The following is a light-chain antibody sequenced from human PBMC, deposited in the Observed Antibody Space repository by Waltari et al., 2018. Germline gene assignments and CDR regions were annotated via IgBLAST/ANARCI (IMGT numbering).Light chain of an antibody. J-gene: IGLJ2*01. CDR2: DVS. CDR3: SSYTGSSTVV. V-gene: IGLV2-14*01. CDR1: GSGVGGYNY. Sequence: ALTQLPSGPGAPGQSSTIPCPGTGSGVGGYNYVPWSQQNQGKAPKLMIYDVSKRPSGFSYRFSGSKSGNTASLTISGLQAEDEADYYCSSYTGSSTVVFGGGTKLTVL.